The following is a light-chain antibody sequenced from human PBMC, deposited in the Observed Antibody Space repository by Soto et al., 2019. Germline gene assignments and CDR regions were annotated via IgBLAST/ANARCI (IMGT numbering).Light chain of an antibody. V-gene: IGLV2-14*01. Sequence: QSALTQPASVSGSPGQSITISCTGTSSDIGAYNYVSWYQQHPGKAPKLLIYEVTNRPSGVPNRFSGSKSGTSASLAITGLQAEDEADYYCQSYDSGLSGHWVFGGGTNVTVL. CDR1: SSDIGAYNY. J-gene: IGLJ3*02. CDR3: QSYDSGLSGHWV. CDR2: EVT.